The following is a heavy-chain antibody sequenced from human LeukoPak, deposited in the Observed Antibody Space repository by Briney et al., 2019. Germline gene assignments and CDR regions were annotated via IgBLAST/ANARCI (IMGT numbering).Heavy chain of an antibody. CDR3: AKDTSIGRYCTNGVCSPFDY. CDR1: GFTFSSYA. Sequence: GGSLRLSCAGSGFTFSSYAMSWVRQAPGKGLEWVSAISDTGATTYDADSVKGRFTISRDNARSTLYLQMNSLRAEDTALYDGAKDTSIGRYCTNGVCSPFDYWGQGTLVTVSS. D-gene: IGHD2-8*01. J-gene: IGHJ4*02. CDR2: ISDTGATT. V-gene: IGHV3-23*01.